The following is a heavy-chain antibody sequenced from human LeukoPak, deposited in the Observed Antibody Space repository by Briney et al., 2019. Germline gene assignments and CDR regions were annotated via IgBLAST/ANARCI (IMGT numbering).Heavy chain of an antibody. CDR1: GFIFNNYW. CDR2: IKQDGSEK. Sequence: GGSLRLSCAASGFIFNNYWMSWVRQAPGKGLEWVANIKQDGSEKYYVDSVKGRFTISRDNAKNSLYLQMNSLRAEDTAVYYCARGWQPNAFDIWGQGTMVTVSP. CDR3: ARGWQPNAFDI. J-gene: IGHJ3*02. V-gene: IGHV3-7*03. D-gene: IGHD2-15*01.